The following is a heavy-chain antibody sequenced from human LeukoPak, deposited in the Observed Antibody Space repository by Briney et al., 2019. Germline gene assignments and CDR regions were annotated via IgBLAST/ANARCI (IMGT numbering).Heavy chain of an antibody. J-gene: IGHJ4*02. V-gene: IGHV1-2*02. Sequence: ASVKVSCKASGYALADYYLHWVRQAPGQRLEWRGWINPNNGETKFAQKFQARVTLTRDTSIDTAYMELSRLRPDDTAVYYCARDLIVPVAMTGSGSYSTDYWGQGTLVTVSS. CDR3: ARDLIVPVAMTGSGSYSTDY. CDR2: INPNNGET. CDR1: GYALADYY. D-gene: IGHD3-10*01.